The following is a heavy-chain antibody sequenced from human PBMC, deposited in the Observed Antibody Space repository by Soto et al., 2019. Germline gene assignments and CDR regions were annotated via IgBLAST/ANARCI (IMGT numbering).Heavy chain of an antibody. CDR1: GYSISSSDNY. D-gene: IGHD3-10*01. CDR2: IYHSGST. CDR3: ARVPGP. V-gene: IGHV4-30-2*01. Sequence: SETLSLTCTVSGYSISSSDNYWSWIRQHPGKGLEWIGYIYHSGSTYYNPSLKSRVTISVDRSKNQFSLKLTSVTAADTAVYYCARVPGPWGQGTLVTVSS. J-gene: IGHJ5*02.